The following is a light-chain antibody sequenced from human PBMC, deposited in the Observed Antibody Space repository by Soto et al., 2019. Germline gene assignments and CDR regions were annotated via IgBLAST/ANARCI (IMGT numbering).Light chain of an antibody. CDR1: HWIDDW. CDR2: KAS. V-gene: IGKV1-5*03. CDR3: QQYNSYPIT. J-gene: IGKJ5*01. Sequence: DIQMTQSPSTLSASVGDRVTITCRASHWIDDWLAWYQQKPGKAPNLLINKASSLEYGVPSRFSGSGSGTEFALTISGLQPDDFASYYCQQYNSYPITFGQGTRLEIK.